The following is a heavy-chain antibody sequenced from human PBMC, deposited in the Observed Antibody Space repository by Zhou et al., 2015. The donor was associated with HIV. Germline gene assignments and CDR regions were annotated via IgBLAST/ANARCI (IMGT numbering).Heavy chain of an antibody. CDR1: GYTFNDYF. CDR3: AKGPFRRDIETPLVQFDL. J-gene: IGHJ5*02. D-gene: IGHD5-12*01. Sequence: QGQLAQSGTEVKTPGASVKVSCKTSGYTFNDYFLHWVRQAPGHGLEWMGWVHPKNDYAKYAPKFKGRVTLTRDSSIRTVYLEMRSLTSADTAVYYCAKGPFRRDIETPLVQFDLWGQGTRVSVSS. V-gene: IGHV1-2*02. CDR2: VHPKNDYA.